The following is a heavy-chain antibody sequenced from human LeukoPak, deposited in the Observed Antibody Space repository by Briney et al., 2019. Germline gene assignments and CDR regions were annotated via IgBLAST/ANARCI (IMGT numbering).Heavy chain of an antibody. CDR3: VMDMDV. V-gene: IGHV3-7*05. J-gene: IGHJ6*02. CDR2: IKEDGSAK. Sequence: GWSLRGSSADSGFIFSTYWMNWVRQAPGKGLEWVANIKEDGSAKYYVDSVMGRFTISRDNARNLLCLQMNSLRAEDTAVYYCVMDMDVWGQGTTVTVSS. CDR1: GFIFSTYW.